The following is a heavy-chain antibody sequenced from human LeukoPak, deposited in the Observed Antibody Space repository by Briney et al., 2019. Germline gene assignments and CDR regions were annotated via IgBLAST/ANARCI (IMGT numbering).Heavy chain of an antibody. V-gene: IGHV1-69*05. D-gene: IGHD6-13*01. CDR2: IIPIFGTA. Sequence: SVKVSCKASGGTFSSYAISWVRQAPGQGLEWMGGIIPIFGTANYAQKFQGRVTISRDTSASTAYMELSSLRSEDTAVYYCARENIAAVGTLDYHGMDVWGQGTTVTVSS. CDR1: GGTFSSYA. J-gene: IGHJ6*02. CDR3: ARENIAAVGTLDYHGMDV.